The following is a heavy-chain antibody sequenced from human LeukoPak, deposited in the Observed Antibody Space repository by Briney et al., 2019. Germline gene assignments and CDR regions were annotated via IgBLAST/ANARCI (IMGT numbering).Heavy chain of an antibody. CDR2: INPDGRDT. CDR1: GFTFNRCW. CDR3: TSWGDTAAEYFQR. V-gene: IGHV3-7*01. J-gene: IGHJ1*01. Sequence: GGSLRLSCVVSGFTFNRCWMNWVRQAPGKGLEWVAHINPDGRDTYYVDSVKGRFTISRDNAQNSMYLQMNSLRVEDTAVYYCTSWGDTAAEYFQRWGQGTLVTVSS. D-gene: IGHD2-21*02.